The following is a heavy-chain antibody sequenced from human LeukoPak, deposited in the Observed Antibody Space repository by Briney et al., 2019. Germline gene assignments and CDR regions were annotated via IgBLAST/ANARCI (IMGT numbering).Heavy chain of an antibody. CDR2: IKEDGGEK. CDR1: GFTFSSYW. CDR3: ARDGSQQLVHTFDI. J-gene: IGHJ3*02. V-gene: IGHV3-7*01. D-gene: IGHD6-13*01. Sequence: GGSLRLSCAASGFTFSSYWMSWVRQAPGKGLEWVANIKEDGGEKYYVDSVKGRFTISRDNAKNSLYLQMTSLRAEDTAVYYCARDGSQQLVHTFDIWGQGTMVTVSS.